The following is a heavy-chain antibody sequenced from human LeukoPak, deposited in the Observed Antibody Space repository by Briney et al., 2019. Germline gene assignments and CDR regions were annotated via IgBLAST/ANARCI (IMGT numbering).Heavy chain of an antibody. Sequence: ASVKVSCKASGYTFTGYYMHWVRQAPGQGLEWMGWINPNSGGTNYAQKFQGRVTMTRDMSTSTVYMELSSLRSEDTAVYYCARAVSSGYYFDYWGQGTLVTVSS. V-gene: IGHV1-2*02. CDR2: INPNSGGT. D-gene: IGHD6-19*01. CDR1: GYTFTGYY. J-gene: IGHJ4*02. CDR3: ARAVSSGYYFDY.